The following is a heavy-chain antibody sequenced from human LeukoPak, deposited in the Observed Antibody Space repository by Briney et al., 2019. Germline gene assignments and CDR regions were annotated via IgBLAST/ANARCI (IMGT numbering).Heavy chain of an antibody. CDR3: ARTPRGETPGVFDI. CDR2: ISSSSSSI. V-gene: IGHV3-48*02. Sequence: PGGSLRLSCAASGFTFRSYSMNWVRQAPGKGLEWVSYISSSSSSIYYADSVKGRFTVSRDNAKNSLHLQMNSLRDEDTAVYYCARTPRGETPGVFDIWGQGTMVTVSS. J-gene: IGHJ3*02. D-gene: IGHD2-8*01. CDR1: GFTFRSYS.